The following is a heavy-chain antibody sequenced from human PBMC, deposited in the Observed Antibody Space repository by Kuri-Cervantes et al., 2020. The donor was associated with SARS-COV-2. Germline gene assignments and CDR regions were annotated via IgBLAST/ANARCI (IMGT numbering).Heavy chain of an antibody. D-gene: IGHD2-21*01. CDR1: GFTFSSYG. J-gene: IGHJ3*02. V-gene: IGHV3-33*08. Sequence: LSLTCAASGFTFSSYGMHWVRQAPGKGLEWVAVIWYDGSNKYYADYVKGRFTISRDNSKNTLCLQMNSLRAEDTAVYYCARGRASHDRISDPRHSYWDGHDAFDIWGQGTMVTVSS. CDR2: IWYDGSNK. CDR3: ARGRASHDRISDPRHSYWDGHDAFDI.